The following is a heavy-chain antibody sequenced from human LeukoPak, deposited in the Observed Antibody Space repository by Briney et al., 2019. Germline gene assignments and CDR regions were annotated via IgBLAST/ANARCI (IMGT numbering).Heavy chain of an antibody. V-gene: IGHV4-59*08. CDR1: GGSITSDN. CDR3: ARQYGRWLQFFAFDI. D-gene: IGHD5-24*01. CDR2: IYTSGST. Sequence: GTLSLTPTVSGGSITSDNWSCSSDPPEEGLGGSGCIYTSGSTSYNPRLKSGVTLSLERSKKQFSLKLSSVAAADTAVYYCARQYGRWLQFFAFDIWGQGTMVTVSS. J-gene: IGHJ3*02.